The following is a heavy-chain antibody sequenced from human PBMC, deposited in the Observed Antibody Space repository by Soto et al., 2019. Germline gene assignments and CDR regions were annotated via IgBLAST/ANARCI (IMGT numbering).Heavy chain of an antibody. CDR1: GGSISSNY. CDR3: ARYRREAVAGYTLDN. J-gene: IGHJ4*02. V-gene: IGHV4-59*01. Sequence: NPSETLSLTCTVSGGSISSNYWTWIRQPPGKGLEWIGYVYNSGSTNYNPSPKSRVTISEDTSKSQFSLKVNSMTAADTAVYYCARYRREAVAGYTLDNWGQGILVTV. CDR2: VYNSGST. D-gene: IGHD6-13*01.